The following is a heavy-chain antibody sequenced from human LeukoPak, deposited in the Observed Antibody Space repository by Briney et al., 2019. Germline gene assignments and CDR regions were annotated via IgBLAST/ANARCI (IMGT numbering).Heavy chain of an antibody. CDR3: AKSPSYSGSYLFDY. Sequence: PGGSLRLSCAASGFTFSNYVLHWVRQAPGKGLEWVAIISYDESKKDHADSVKGRFTISRDNSKNTLYLQMNSLRAEDTAVYYCAKSPSYSGSYLFDYWGQGTLVTVSS. CDR2: ISYDESKK. D-gene: IGHD1-26*01. J-gene: IGHJ4*02. V-gene: IGHV3-30*04. CDR1: GFTFSNYV.